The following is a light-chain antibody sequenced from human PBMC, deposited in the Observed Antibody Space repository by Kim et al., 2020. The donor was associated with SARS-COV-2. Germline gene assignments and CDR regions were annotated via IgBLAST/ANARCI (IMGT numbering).Light chain of an antibody. Sequence: DIQMTQSPSSLSASVGDRVTITCQASQDISKYLNWYQQKLGRAPKLLIYDASSLETGVPSRFSGSASGTDFTFTISSLQPEDIATYYCQQHDTHPITFGQGTRLEIK. CDR3: QQHDTHPIT. CDR2: DAS. CDR1: QDISKY. J-gene: IGKJ5*01. V-gene: IGKV1-33*01.